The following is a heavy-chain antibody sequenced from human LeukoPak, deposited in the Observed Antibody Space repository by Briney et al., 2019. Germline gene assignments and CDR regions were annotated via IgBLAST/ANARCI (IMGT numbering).Heavy chain of an antibody. D-gene: IGHD6-6*01. CDR1: GCSLSHYY. J-gene: IGHJ4*02. CDR3: ARDRPWATRGLDY. Sequence: WETLSLTCTVSGCSLSHYYWNWIRQTPGKGLERIGYIYYSGSTSYNPSLKSRVTMSVDTSKNQFSLKLTSVTAADTAVYYCARDRPWATRGLDYWGQGILVTVSS. CDR2: IYYSGST. V-gene: IGHV4-59*01.